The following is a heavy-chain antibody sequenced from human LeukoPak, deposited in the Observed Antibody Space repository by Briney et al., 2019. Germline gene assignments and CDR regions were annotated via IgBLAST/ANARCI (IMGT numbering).Heavy chain of an antibody. V-gene: IGHV3-43*01. CDR2: ISWDGGNT. D-gene: IGHD6-13*01. Sequence: GGSLRLSCAASGFTFSSYEMNWVRQAPGKGLEWVSLISWDGGNTYYADSVKGRFTISRDKSKNSLYLQMSSLRIEDTALYYCARDKRFSSSYYYFDYWGQGTLVTVSS. J-gene: IGHJ4*02. CDR1: GFTFSSYE. CDR3: ARDKRFSSSYYYFDY.